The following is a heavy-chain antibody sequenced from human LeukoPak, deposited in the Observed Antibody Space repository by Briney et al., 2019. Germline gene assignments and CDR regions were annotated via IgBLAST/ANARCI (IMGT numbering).Heavy chain of an antibody. CDR3: ARGMITFGGVIASKAPGVAPLDV. D-gene: IGHD3-16*02. V-gene: IGHV3-69-1*01. J-gene: IGHJ6*02. CDR2: VSDSSDV. Sequence: GGSLRLSCAASGFTFSTYTMNWVRQAPGKGLEWVSTVSDSSDVHYSDSVKGRFTISRDNAKNSLYLQMNSLRAEDTAVYYCARGMITFGGVIASKAPGVAPLDVWGQGTTVTVSS. CDR1: GFTFSTYT.